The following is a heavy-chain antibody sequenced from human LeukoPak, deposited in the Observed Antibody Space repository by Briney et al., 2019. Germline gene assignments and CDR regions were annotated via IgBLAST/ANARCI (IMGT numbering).Heavy chain of an antibody. J-gene: IGHJ6*04. CDR2: ISYDGSNK. CDR1: GFTFSSYG. Sequence: GGSLRLSCAASGFTFSSYGMHWVRQAPGKGLEWVAVISYDGSNKYYADSMKGRFTISRDNSKNTLYLQMNSLRAEDTAVYYCAKVVQYSSSWYGSYYYGMDVWGKGTTVTVSS. D-gene: IGHD6-13*01. V-gene: IGHV3-30*18. CDR3: AKVVQYSSSWYGSYYYGMDV.